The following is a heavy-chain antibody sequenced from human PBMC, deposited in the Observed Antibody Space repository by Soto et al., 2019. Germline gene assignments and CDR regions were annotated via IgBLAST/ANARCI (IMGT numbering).Heavy chain of an antibody. CDR3: ARGGGYDY. CDR1: GVSISSGDGY. CDR2: IYSSGST. D-gene: IGHD3-22*01. J-gene: IGHJ4*02. V-gene: IGHV4-30-4*01. Sequence: QVQLQESGPGVVKPSQTLSLTCIVSGVSISSGDGYWSWIRQPPGKGLEWIGYIYSSGSTYCNPSLRSRATISADTSKNQFSLELTSVTAADTAVYYCARGGGYDYWGQGALVTVSS.